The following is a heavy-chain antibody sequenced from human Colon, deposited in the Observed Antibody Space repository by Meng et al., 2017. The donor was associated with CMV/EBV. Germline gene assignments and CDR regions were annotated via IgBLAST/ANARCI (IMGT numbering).Heavy chain of an antibody. J-gene: IGHJ6*02. D-gene: IGHD1-26*01. CDR2: ISRSSDVT. Sequence: ESLKISCAASRFTFTTYAMSWVRQAPGKGLELVSAISRSSDVTYYADSVKGRFAIYRDNSKNTLYLQMNSLRAEDTAVYYCERLSGNSRMDVWGQGTTVTVSS. V-gene: IGHV3-23*01. CDR3: ERLSGNSRMDV. CDR1: RFTFTTYA.